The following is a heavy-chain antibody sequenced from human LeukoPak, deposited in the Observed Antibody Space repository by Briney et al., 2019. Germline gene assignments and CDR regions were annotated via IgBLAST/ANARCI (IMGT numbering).Heavy chain of an antibody. CDR3: ARLWFGEEPDY. Sequence: ASVKVSCKASGYTFTGYYMHWVRQAPGQGLEWMGQINPNSGGTNYAQKFQGRVTMTRDTSISTAYMEPSRLRSDDTAVYYCARLWFGEEPDYWGQGTLVTVSS. CDR1: GYTFTGYY. J-gene: IGHJ4*02. D-gene: IGHD3-10*01. CDR2: INPNSGGT. V-gene: IGHV1-2*06.